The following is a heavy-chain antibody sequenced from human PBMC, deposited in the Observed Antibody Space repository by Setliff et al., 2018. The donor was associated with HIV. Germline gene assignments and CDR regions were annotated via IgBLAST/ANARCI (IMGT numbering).Heavy chain of an antibody. D-gene: IGHD2-21*02. V-gene: IGHV1-46*01. CDR2: INPTGDIT. J-gene: IGHJ4*02. CDR3: ARGGLLFGMMNYFDT. Sequence: ASVKVSCKASGYTFSSNYMHWVRQAPGQGLEWMGLINPTGDITFYPQKFQARVTMTRDTSASTVYLELRSLRSEDTAVYYCARGGLLFGMMNYFDTWGQGTLVTVSS. CDR1: GYTFSSNY.